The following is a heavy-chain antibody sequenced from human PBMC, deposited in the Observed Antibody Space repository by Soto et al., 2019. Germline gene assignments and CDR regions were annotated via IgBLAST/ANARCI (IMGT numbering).Heavy chain of an antibody. D-gene: IGHD2-2*01. J-gene: IGHJ4*02. CDR2: MNPNSGNT. Sequence: QVKLVQSGAEVKKPGASVKVSCKASGYTFTSYDINWVRQATGQGLEWMGLMNPNSGNTGYAQKFQGRVTMTRTTSISTDYMELSSLRSEDPAVDYCASSGYWISTSCSHFDYWGQGTLVTVSS. CDR1: GYTFTSYD. V-gene: IGHV1-8*01. CDR3: ASSGYWISTSCSHFDY.